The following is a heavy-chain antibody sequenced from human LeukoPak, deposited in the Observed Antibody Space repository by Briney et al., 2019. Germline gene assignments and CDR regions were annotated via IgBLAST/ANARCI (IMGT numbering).Heavy chain of an antibody. D-gene: IGHD2-2*01. V-gene: IGHV4-61*02. J-gene: IGHJ4*02. Sequence: SETLSLTCTVSGGSISRSSYYWSWIRQPAGKGLEWIGRIYTSGSTNYNPSLKSRVTISVDTSKNQFSLKLSSVTAADTAVCYCARVDPYCSSTSCSFDYWGQGTLVTVSS. CDR1: GGSISRSSYY. CDR2: IYTSGST. CDR3: ARVDPYCSSTSCSFDY.